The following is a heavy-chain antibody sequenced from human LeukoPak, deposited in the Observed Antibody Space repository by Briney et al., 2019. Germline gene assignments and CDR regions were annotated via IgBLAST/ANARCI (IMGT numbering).Heavy chain of an antibody. CDR1: GFMFSSYS. CDR3: ARDWGYSSFDY. Sequence: PGGSLRLSCAASGFMFSSYSMNWVRQAPGKGLEWVSSISSSSSYIYYVDSLKGRFTISRDNAKNSLYLQMNSLRAEDTAVYYCARDWGYSSFDYWGQGTLVTVSS. V-gene: IGHV3-21*01. D-gene: IGHD5-18*01. CDR2: ISSSSSYI. J-gene: IGHJ4*02.